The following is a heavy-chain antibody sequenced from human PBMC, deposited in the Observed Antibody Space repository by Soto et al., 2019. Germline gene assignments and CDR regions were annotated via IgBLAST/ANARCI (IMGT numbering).Heavy chain of an antibody. Sequence: PSETLSLTCTVSGGSMNTYYWSWIRQPPGKGLEWIGYIYYSGSTNYNPSLKSRVTISVDTSKNQFSLKLSSVTAADTAVYYCVRHRSSPFDYWGQGTLVTVSS. CDR1: GGSMNTYY. CDR3: VRHRSSPFDY. V-gene: IGHV4-59*08. D-gene: IGHD6-13*01. CDR2: IYYSGST. J-gene: IGHJ4*02.